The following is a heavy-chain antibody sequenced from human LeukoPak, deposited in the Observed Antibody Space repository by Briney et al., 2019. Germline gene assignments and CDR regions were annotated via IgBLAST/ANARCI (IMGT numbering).Heavy chain of an antibody. CDR1: GYTFTSYG. V-gene: IGHV1-18*01. CDR2: ISAYNGNT. D-gene: IGHD3-3*01. CDR3: ARVVGTPYYDFWSGSYYMDV. J-gene: IGHJ6*03. Sequence: ASVKVSCKASGYTFTSYGISWVRQAPGQGLEWMGWISAYNGNTNYAQKLQGRVTMTIDTSTSTAYMELRSLRSDDTAVYYCARVVGTPYYDFWSGSYYMDVWGKGTTVTVSS.